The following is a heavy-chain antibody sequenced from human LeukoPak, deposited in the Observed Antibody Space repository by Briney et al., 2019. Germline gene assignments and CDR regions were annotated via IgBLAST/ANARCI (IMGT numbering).Heavy chain of an antibody. CDR2: ISSSSSTI. CDR1: GFTFSSYS. D-gene: IGHD1/OR15-1a*01. J-gene: IGHJ6*03. V-gene: IGHV3-48*01. Sequence: PGGSLRLSCAASGFTFSSYSMNWVRQAPGKGLEWVSYISSSSSTIYYADSVKGRFTISRDNAKNSLYLQMNSLRAEDTAVYYCARGTQDYYYYYMDVWGKGTTVTVSS. CDR3: ARGTQDYYYYYMDV.